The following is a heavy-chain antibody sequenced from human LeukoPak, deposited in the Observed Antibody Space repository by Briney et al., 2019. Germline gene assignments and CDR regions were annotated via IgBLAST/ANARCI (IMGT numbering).Heavy chain of an antibody. CDR2: IYSGGST. J-gene: IGHJ4*02. V-gene: IGHV3-53*01. CDR3: AGTIVGKWAIDY. Sequence: GGSLRLSCAASGFTVSRNYMTWVRQAPGKGLEWVSVIYSGGSTYYADSVKGRFTVSRDNSKNTLYLQMDSLRAEDTAVYYCAGTIVGKWAIDYWGQGTLVTVSS. CDR1: GFTVSRNY. D-gene: IGHD3-22*01.